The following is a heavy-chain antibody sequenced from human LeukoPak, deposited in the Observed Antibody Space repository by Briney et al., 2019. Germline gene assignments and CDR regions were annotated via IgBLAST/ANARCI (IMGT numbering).Heavy chain of an antibody. CDR3: ARDFGYCSGGSCYSWFGY. V-gene: IGHV1-24*01. CDR2: FDPEDGET. Sequence: ASVKVSCKVSGYTLTELSMHWVRQAPGKGLEWMGGFDPEDGETIYAQKFQGRVTITRDTSASTAYMELSSLRSEDTAVYYCARDFGYCSGGSCYSWFGYWGQGTLVTVSS. CDR1: GYTLTELS. D-gene: IGHD2-15*01. J-gene: IGHJ4*02.